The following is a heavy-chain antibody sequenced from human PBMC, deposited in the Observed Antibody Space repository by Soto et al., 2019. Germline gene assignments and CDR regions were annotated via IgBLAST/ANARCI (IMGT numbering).Heavy chain of an antibody. Sequence: SETLSLTCTVSGGSINNYYWCWIRQPAGKGLEWIGRVYTSGSTNYNPSLKSRVTMSVDTSNNQFSLRVSSVTAADTAIYYCARGPTFDPWGQGTLVTVSS. V-gene: IGHV4-4*07. CDR1: GGSINNYY. CDR3: ARGPTFDP. CDR2: VYTSGST. J-gene: IGHJ5*02.